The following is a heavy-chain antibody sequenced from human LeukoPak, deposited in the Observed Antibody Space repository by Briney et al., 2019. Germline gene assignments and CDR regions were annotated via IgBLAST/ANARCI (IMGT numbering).Heavy chain of an antibody. CDR2: INHSGST. CDR1: GGSFSGYY. J-gene: IGHJ4*02. D-gene: IGHD2-2*02. V-gene: IGHV4-34*01. CDR3: ARRYCSSTSCYTRIYFDY. Sequence: PSETLSLTCAVYGGSFSGYYWSWIRQPPGKGLEWIGEINHSGSTKYSPSLKSRVTISVDTSKNQFSLKLSSVTGADTAVYYCARRYCSSTSCYTRIYFDYWGQGTLVTVSS.